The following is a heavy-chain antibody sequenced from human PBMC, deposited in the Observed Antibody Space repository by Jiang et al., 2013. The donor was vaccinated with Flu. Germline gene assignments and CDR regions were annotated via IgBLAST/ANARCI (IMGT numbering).Heavy chain of an antibody. V-gene: IGHV4-39*07. CDR2: IYYSGST. CDR1: GGPIRSSSYF. J-gene: IGHJ6*03. D-gene: IGHD3/OR15-3a*01. Sequence: GSGLVKPSETLSLTCTVSGGPIRSSSYFWGWIRQPPGKGLEWIGNIYYSGSTYYNPSLESRVTMSVDTSKSQFSLNLSSVTAADTAVYYCAAILFCTDDSCGVYYNYMNVWGKGTTVTVSS. CDR3: AAILFCTDDSCGVYYNYMNV.